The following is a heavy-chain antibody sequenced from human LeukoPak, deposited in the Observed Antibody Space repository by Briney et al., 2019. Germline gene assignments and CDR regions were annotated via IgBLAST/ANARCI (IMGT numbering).Heavy chain of an antibody. D-gene: IGHD3-3*01. V-gene: IGHV4-61*02. CDR2: IYTSGST. Sequence: SQTLSLTCTVSGGSISSGSYYWSWIRQPAGKGLEWIGRIYTSGSTNYNPSLKSRVTISVDTSKNQFSLKLSSVTAADTAVYYCARGLRYYDFWSGYYSYNWFDPWGQGTLVTVSS. CDR1: GGSISSGSYY. J-gene: IGHJ5*02. CDR3: ARGLRYYDFWSGYYSYNWFDP.